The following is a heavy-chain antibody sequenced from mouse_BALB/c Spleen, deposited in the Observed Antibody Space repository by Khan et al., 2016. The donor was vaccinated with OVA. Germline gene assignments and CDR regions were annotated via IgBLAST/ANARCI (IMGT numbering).Heavy chain of an antibody. J-gene: IGHJ4*01. CDR1: GFTFSNYG. D-gene: IGHD1-1*01. Sequence: EVELVESGGGLVQPGGSLKLSCAASGFTFSNYGMSWVRQTPDKRLELVATINSFGGSTYYPDSVKGRFTISSDNARNTLFLQMSSQKSEDTAMYYCASDPYYYGSKYAMDYWGQGTSVTVSS. CDR3: ASDPYYYGSKYAMDY. CDR2: INSFGGST. V-gene: IGHV5-6-3*01.